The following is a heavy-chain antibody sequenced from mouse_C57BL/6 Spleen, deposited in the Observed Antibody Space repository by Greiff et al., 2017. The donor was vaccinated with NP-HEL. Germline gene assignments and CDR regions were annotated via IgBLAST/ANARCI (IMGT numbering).Heavy chain of an antibody. V-gene: IGHV1-62-2*01. CDR1: GYTFTEYT. D-gene: IGHD2-5*01. Sequence: QVHVKQSGAELVKPGASVKLSCKASGYTFTEYTIHWVKQRSGQGLEWIGWFYPGSGSIKYNEKFKDKATLTADKSSSTVYMELSRLTSEDSAVYFCARHEDKGSNYVRYFDVWGTGTTVTVSS. CDR2: FYPGSGSI. J-gene: IGHJ1*03. CDR3: ARHEDKGSNYVRYFDV.